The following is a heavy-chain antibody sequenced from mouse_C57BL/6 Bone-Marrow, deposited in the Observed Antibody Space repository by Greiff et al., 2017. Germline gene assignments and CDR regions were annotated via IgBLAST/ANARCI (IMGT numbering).Heavy chain of an antibody. CDR1: GFTFSSYG. V-gene: IGHV5-6*01. CDR2: ISSGGSYT. CDR3: ARHDYYDYDGGYYFDY. Sequence: VQLKESGGDLVKPGGSLKLSCAASGFTFSSYGMSWVRQTPDKRLEWVATISSGGSYTYYPDSVKGRFTISRDNAKKTLYLQMSSLKSEDTAMYYCARHDYYDYDGGYYFDYWGQGTTLTVSS. D-gene: IGHD2-4*01. J-gene: IGHJ2*01.